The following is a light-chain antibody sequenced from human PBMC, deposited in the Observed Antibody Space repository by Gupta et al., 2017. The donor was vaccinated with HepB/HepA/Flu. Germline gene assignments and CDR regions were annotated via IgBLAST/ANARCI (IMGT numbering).Light chain of an antibody. J-gene: IGKJ2*01. CDR3: QQNNSFPFT. CDR1: QSIGGS. Sequence: DIQMTQSPSTLSASVGDRVTITCRASQSIGGSLAWYQQKPGKAPKFLIYKASRVESGVPSRFSGSGSGTEFTLAISSLQPEDFANYYCQQNNSFPFTFGQGTKVEIK. CDR2: KAS. V-gene: IGKV1-5*03.